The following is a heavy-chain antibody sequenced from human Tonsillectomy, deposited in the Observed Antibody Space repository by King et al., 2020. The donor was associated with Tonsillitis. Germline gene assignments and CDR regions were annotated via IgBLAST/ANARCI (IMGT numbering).Heavy chain of an antibody. J-gene: IGHJ4*02. CDR1: GGSISSSSYY. V-gene: IGHV4-39*01. CDR2: IYYSGST. Sequence: QLVESGPGLVKPSETLSLTCTVSGGSISSSSYYWGWIRQPPGKGLEWIGSIYYSGSTYYNPSLKSRVTMSVDTSNNQFSLKLSSVTAADTAVYYCARGSRLGIYYFDYWGQGTLVTVSS. CDR3: ARGSRLGIYYFDY. D-gene: IGHD3-22*01.